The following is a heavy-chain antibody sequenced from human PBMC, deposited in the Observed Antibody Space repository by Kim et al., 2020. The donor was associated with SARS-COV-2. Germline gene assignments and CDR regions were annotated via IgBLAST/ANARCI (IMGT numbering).Heavy chain of an antibody. D-gene: IGHD3-9*01. CDR1: GYTFTYYG. CDR3: AREDLRYYDVLTGYYNGNWFDP. J-gene: IGHJ5*02. Sequence: APVKVSCKASGYTFTYYGISWVRQAPGQGLEWMGWINNYNGNTDYAQKFQGRVTMTTDTSTSTAYMELRSLRSDDSAVYYCAREDLRYYDVLTGYYNGNWFDPWGQGTLVTVSS. CDR2: INNYNGNT. V-gene: IGHV1-18*04.